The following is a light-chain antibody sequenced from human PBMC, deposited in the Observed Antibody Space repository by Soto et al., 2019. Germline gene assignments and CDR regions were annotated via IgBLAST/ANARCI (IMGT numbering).Light chain of an antibody. CDR3: QQYNSSPYT. CDR1: QSISYW. CDR2: MAS. Sequence: DIQMTQSPSTLSASVGDRVTITCRASQSISYWLAWYQQKPGRAPNLLIYMASSLESGVPSRFSGNGSGTEFTLTISSLRPDDFATYYCQQYNSSPYTFGQGTQLEIK. V-gene: IGKV1-5*03. J-gene: IGKJ2*01.